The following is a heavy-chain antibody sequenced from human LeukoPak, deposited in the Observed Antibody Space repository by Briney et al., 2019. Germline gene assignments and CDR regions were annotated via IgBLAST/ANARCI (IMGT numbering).Heavy chain of an antibody. J-gene: IGHJ4*02. CDR2: ISSSSSTM. CDR3: ARRYSSSWSHFDY. CDR1: GFTFSSYS. D-gene: IGHD6-13*01. V-gene: IGHV3-48*04. Sequence: PGGSLRLSCAASGFTFSSYSMNWVRQAPGKGLEWVSYISSSSSTMYYADSVKGRFTISRDNAKNSLYLQMSSLRAEDTAVYYCARRYSSSWSHFDYWGQGTLVTVSS.